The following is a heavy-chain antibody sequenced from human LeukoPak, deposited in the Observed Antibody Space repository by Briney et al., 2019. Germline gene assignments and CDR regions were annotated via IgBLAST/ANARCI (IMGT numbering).Heavy chain of an antibody. CDR3: ARTHSISRYSSPLDY. Sequence: ASVKVSCKASGYTFTGYYMHWVRQAPGQGLEWMGWINPNSGGTNYAQKFQGRVTMTRDTSISTAYMELSRLRSDDTAVYYCARTHSISRYSSPLDYWGQGTQVTVSS. CDR2: INPNSGGT. J-gene: IGHJ4*02. V-gene: IGHV1-2*02. D-gene: IGHD6-19*01. CDR1: GYTFTGYY.